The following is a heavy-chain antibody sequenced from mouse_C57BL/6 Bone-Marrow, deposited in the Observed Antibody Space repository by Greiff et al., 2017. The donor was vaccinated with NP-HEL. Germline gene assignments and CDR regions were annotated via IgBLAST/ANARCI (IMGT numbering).Heavy chain of an antibody. Sequence: QVQLQQSGAELVRPGTSVKVSCKASGYAFTNYLIEWVKQRPGQGLEWIGVINPGSGGTNYNEKFKGKATLTADKSSSTAYMQLSSLTSEDSAVYFCAFHYYGSRGDWYFDVWGTGTTVTVSS. D-gene: IGHD1-1*01. CDR2: INPGSGGT. J-gene: IGHJ1*03. V-gene: IGHV1-54*01. CDR1: GYAFTNYL. CDR3: AFHYYGSRGDWYFDV.